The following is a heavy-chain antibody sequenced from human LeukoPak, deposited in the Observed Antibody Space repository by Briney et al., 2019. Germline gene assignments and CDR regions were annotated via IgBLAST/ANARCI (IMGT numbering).Heavy chain of an antibody. CDR3: ANSNNYYDSSGYNRGLDY. J-gene: IGHJ4*02. D-gene: IGHD3-22*01. CDR2: INSDGSST. CDR1: GFTFSSYA. V-gene: IGHV3-74*01. Sequence: GGSLRLSCAASGFTFSSYAMSWVRHAPGKGLVWVSRINSDGSSTSYADSVKGRFTISRDNAKNTLYLQMNSLRAEDTAVYYCANSNNYYDSSGYNRGLDYWGQGTLVTVSS.